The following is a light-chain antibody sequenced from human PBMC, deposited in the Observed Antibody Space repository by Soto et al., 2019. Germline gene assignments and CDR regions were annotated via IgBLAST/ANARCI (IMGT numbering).Light chain of an antibody. CDR2: DVS. J-gene: IGLJ2*01. CDR3: CSYAGSYAVL. V-gene: IGLV2-11*01. CDR1: SSDLGGYNY. Sequence: QSALTQPRSVSGSPGQTVTISCTGTSSDLGGYNYVSWYQQHPGKAPKLVIYDVSKRPSGVPDRFSGSKSGNTASLTISGLQAEDESDYYCCSYAGSYAVLFGGGTKLTVL.